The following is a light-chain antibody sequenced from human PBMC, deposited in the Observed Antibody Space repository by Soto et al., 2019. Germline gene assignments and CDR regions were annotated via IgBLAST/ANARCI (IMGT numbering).Light chain of an antibody. CDR1: NSNIGSNT. J-gene: IGLJ3*02. CDR2: TDN. CDR3: AAWDNSLNGPM. Sequence: QSVLTQPPSASGTPGQRVTISCSGSNSNIGSNTVNWYQQLPGAAPKLVIYTDNQRPSGVPDRFSGSKSGTSASLAISGLQSEDEADYYCAAWDNSLNGPMFGGGTKLTV. V-gene: IGLV1-44*01.